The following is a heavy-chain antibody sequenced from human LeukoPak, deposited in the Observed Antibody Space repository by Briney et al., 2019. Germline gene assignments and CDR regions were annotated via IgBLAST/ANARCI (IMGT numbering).Heavy chain of an antibody. Sequence: ASVKVSCKSSGYTFTGYYMHWVRQAPGQGLEWMGWINPNSGGTNYAQKFQGRVTMTRDTSISTAYMELSRLRSDDTAVYYCARPIDFYDTSGSSDDAFDIWGQGTMVAVSS. J-gene: IGHJ3*02. CDR2: INPNSGGT. CDR1: GYTFTGYY. V-gene: IGHV1-2*02. D-gene: IGHD3-22*01. CDR3: ARPIDFYDTSGSSDDAFDI.